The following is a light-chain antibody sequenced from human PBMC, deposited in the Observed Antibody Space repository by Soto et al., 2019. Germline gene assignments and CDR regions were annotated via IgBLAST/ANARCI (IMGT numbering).Light chain of an antibody. CDR2: DAS. V-gene: IGKV1-5*01. Sequence: DIQMTQSPSTLSASVGDRVTITCRASQSISNWLAWYQQKPGKAPKLLIYDASSLESGVPSRFSGSGSGTEFTLTISSLRPDDFATYYCQQFNSYPYTFGQGTKLEIK. CDR1: QSISNW. J-gene: IGKJ2*01. CDR3: QQFNSYPYT.